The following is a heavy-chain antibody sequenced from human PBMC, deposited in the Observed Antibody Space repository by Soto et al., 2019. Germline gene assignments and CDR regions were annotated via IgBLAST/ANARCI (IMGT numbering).Heavy chain of an antibody. V-gene: IGHV3-30*03. CDR1: GFTFSSYG. CDR2: ISYDGSNK. J-gene: IGHJ6*02. CDR3: ATTSFAVFYYYGMDV. Sequence: PGGSLRLSCAASGFTFSSYGMHWVRQAPGKGLEWVAVISYDGSNKYYADSVKGRFTISRDNSKNTLYLQMNSLRAEDTAVYYCATTSFAVFYYYGMDVWGQGTTVTVSS.